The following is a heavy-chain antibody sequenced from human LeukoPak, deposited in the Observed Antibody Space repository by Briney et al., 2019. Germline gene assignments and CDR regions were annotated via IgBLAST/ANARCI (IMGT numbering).Heavy chain of an antibody. CDR3: ARVDPSVATVYFDY. D-gene: IGHD5-12*01. J-gene: IGHJ4*02. CDR1: GGSISSYY. CDR2: IYYSGST. Sequence: PSETLSLTCTVSGGSISSYYWSWIRQPPGKGLEWIGYIYYSGSTNYNPSLKSRVTISVDTSKNQFSLKLSSVTAADTAVYYCARVDPSVATVYFDYWGQGTLVTVSS. V-gene: IGHV4-59*12.